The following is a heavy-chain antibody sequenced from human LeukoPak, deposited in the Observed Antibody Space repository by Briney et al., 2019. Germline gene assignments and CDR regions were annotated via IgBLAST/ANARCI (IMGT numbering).Heavy chain of an antibody. J-gene: IGHJ5*02. D-gene: IGHD2/OR15-2a*01. V-gene: IGHV4-34*01. CDR2: INYSGTT. Sequence: SETLSLTCAVYGGSFSAHYWSWIRQPPGKGLEWIAEINYSGTTNYNPSLKSRVTISVDTSASQFSLKLSSVTAAETAVYYCAKNIWFDPWGQGTLVTVSS. CDR3: AKNIWFDP. CDR1: GGSFSAHY.